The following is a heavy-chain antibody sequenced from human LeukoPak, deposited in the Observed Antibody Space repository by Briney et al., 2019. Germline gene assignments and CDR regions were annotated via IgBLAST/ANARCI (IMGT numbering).Heavy chain of an antibody. CDR2: IIPIFGTA. Sequence: RWASVKVSCKASGGTFSSYAISWVRQAPGQGLEWMGGIIPIFGTANYAQKFQGRVTITADESTSTAYMELSSLRSEDTAVYYCARGLHSGSPLVGVTFDYWGQGTLVTVSS. V-gene: IGHV1-69*13. J-gene: IGHJ4*02. CDR1: GGTFSSYA. CDR3: ARGLHSGSPLVGVTFDY. D-gene: IGHD1-26*01.